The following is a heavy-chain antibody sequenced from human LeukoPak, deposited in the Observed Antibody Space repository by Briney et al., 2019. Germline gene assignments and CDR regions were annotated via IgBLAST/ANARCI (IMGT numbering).Heavy chain of an antibody. D-gene: IGHD5-18*01. J-gene: IGHJ4*02. V-gene: IGHV4-59*01. CDR3: ARDKQPGDY. CDR1: GGSISSYY. CDR2: VFNSGGS. Sequence: SETLSLTCTVSGGSISSYYWSWIRQPPGKGLEWIGYVFNSGGSNYNPSLQSRVTMSVDTSKNQFSLKLSSVTAADTAVYYCARDKQPGDYWGQGALVTVSS.